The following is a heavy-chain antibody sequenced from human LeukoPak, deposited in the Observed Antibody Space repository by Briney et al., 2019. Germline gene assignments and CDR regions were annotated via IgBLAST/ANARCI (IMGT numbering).Heavy chain of an antibody. J-gene: IGHJ4*02. CDR3: ARVPQIYDILTGYLTAGYFDY. D-gene: IGHD3-9*01. Sequence: SETLSLTCTVSGGSISSYYWSWIRQPPGKGLEWIGYIYYSGSTNYNPSLKSRVTISVDTSKNQFSLKLSSVTAADTAVYYCARVPQIYDILTGYLTAGYFDYWGQGTLVTVSS. CDR1: GGSISSYY. V-gene: IGHV4-59*01. CDR2: IYYSGST.